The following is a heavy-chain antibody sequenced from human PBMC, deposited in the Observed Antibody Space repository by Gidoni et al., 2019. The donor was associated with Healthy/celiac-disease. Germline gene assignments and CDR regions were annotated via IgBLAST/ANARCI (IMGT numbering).Heavy chain of an antibody. V-gene: IGHV3-49*05. Sequence: EVQLVESAGGLVKPGRSLSLSITVSGLSFAAYPLSWFRQAPGKGLEWVGVMRSKAYGGTTEGAASVKGRFTISRDDSKRNAYMQMNSLKTEDTGVYYCTRDPNRSGWYVVNFDYWGQGTLVTVSS. D-gene: IGHD6-19*01. CDR3: TRDPNRSGWYVVNFDY. J-gene: IGHJ4*02. CDR1: GLSFAAYP. CDR2: MRSKAYGGTT.